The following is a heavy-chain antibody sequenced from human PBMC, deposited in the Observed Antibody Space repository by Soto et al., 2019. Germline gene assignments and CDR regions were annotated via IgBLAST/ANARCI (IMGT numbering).Heavy chain of an antibody. CDR3: GRGDGFVTTG. V-gene: IGHV3-7*04. J-gene: IGHJ4*02. CDR2: IKGDGSEK. Sequence: EVQLVESGGDLVQPGGSLRLSCAASGVTFSVTWMTWVRQAPGEGLEWVATIKGDGSEKHYVDSVKGRFTISRDNAKNSVYLQMNSLRVDDTAVYYCGRGDGFVTTGGGQGTLVTVSS. D-gene: IGHD1-1*01. CDR1: GVTFSVTW.